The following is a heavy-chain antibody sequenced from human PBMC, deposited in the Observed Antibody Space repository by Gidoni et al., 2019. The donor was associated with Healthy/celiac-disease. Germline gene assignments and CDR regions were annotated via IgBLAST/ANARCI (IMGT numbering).Heavy chain of an antibody. CDR1: GFTFSSYS. Sequence: EVQLVESGGGLVKPGGSLRLSCAASGFTFSSYSMNWVRQAPGKGLEWVSSISSSSSYIYYADSVKGRFTISRENAKNSLYLQMNSLRAEDTAVYYCARDKYDISPAYYYYGMDVWGQGTTVTVSS. V-gene: IGHV3-21*01. D-gene: IGHD3-9*01. J-gene: IGHJ6*02. CDR3: ARDKYDISPAYYYYGMDV. CDR2: ISSSSSYI.